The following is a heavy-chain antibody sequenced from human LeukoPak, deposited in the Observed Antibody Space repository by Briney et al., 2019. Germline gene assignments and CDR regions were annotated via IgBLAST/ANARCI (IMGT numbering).Heavy chain of an antibody. CDR1: GYTFTGYY. D-gene: IGHD3-22*01. V-gene: IGHV1-2*06. CDR2: INPNSGGT. CDR3: ARDLGDSSGYGAFDI. J-gene: IGHJ3*02. Sequence: GASVKVSCKASGYTFTGYYMHWVRQAPGQGLEWMGRINPNSGGTNYAQKFQGRVTMTRDTSISTAYMELSSLRSEDTAVYYCARDLGDSSGYGAFDIWGQGTMVTVSS.